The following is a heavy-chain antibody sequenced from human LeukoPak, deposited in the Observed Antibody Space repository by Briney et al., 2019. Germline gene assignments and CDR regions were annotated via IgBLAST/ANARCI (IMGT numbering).Heavy chain of an antibody. CDR3: AKPAKTDYTDY. CDR1: GFTFSSYE. J-gene: IGHJ4*02. D-gene: IGHD1-14*01. V-gene: IGHV3-23*01. Sequence: GGSLRLSCAASGFTFSSYEMNWVRQAPGKGLEWVSAISGSSGNTYYADSVKGRFTISRDNSKNTLYLQMNSLRAEDTALYYCAKPAKTDYTDYWGQGTLVTVSS. CDR2: ISGSSGNT.